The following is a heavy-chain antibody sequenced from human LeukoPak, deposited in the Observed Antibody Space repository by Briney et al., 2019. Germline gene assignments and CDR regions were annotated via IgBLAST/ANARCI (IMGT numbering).Heavy chain of an antibody. CDR3: ASIQADCSGGSCYSAYYYYGMDV. V-gene: IGHV1-18*01. CDR2: ISAYNGNT. D-gene: IGHD2-15*01. CDR1: GYTFTSYD. J-gene: IGHJ6*02. Sequence: ASVKVSCKASGYTFTSYDISWVRQAPGQGLEWMGWISAYNGNTNYAQKLQGRVTMTTDTSTSTAYMELRSLRSDDTAVYYCASIQADCSGGSCYSAYYYYGMDVWGQGTTVTVSS.